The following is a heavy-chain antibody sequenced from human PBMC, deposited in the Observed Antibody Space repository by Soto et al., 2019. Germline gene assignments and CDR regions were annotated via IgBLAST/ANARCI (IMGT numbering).Heavy chain of an antibody. CDR3: AKDGAVTTALDY. D-gene: IGHD4-4*01. CDR1: GFTFSSYG. J-gene: IGHJ4*02. V-gene: IGHV3-30*18. Sequence: SLRLSCAASGFTFSSYGMHWVRQAPGKGLEWVAVISYDGSNKYYADSVKGRFTISRDNSKNTLYLQMNSLRAEDTAVYYCAKDGAVTTALDYWGQGTLVTVSS. CDR2: ISYDGSNK.